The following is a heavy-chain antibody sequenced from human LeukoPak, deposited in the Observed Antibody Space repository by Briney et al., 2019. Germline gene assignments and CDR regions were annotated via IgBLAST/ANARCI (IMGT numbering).Heavy chain of an antibody. J-gene: IGHJ4*02. D-gene: IGHD2-15*01. CDR3: TKGGWGEFLVVVAARH. CDR2: IGDSGTGT. V-gene: IGHV3-23*01. CDR1: GFTFQIYG. Sequence: GGSLRLSCAASGFTFQIYGMNWVRQAPGEGLEWVSGIGDSGTGTYYADSVKGRFTISRDNSKNTLYLQMDSPRVEDTAVYYCTKGGWGEFLVVVAARHWGQGTLVSVSS.